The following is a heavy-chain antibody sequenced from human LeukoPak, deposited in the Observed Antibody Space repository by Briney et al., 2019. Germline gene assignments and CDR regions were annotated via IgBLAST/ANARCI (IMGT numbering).Heavy chain of an antibody. V-gene: IGHV4-31*03. Sequence: SQTLSLTCTVSGGSISSGGYYWSWIRQHPGKGLEWIGYIYYSGSTYYNPSLKSRLTISVDTSKNQFSLKLSSVSAADTAVYYCARGGGDVYNVFDYWGQGTLVTVSS. D-gene: IGHD5-24*01. CDR2: IYYSGST. CDR1: GGSISSGGYY. J-gene: IGHJ4*02. CDR3: ARGGGDVYNVFDY.